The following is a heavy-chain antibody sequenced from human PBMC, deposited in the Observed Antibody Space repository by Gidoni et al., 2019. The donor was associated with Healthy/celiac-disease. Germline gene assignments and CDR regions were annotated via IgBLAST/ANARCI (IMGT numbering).Heavy chain of an antibody. D-gene: IGHD2-2*01. CDR1: GYTFTSYA. CDR2: INTNTGNP. V-gene: IGHV7-4-1*02. CDR3: ARGARIVVVPAVYYYYMDV. J-gene: IGHJ6*03. Sequence: QVQLVQSGSELKKPGASVKVSCKASGYTFTSYALNWVRQAPGQGLEWMGWINTNTGNPTYAQGFTGRFVFSLDTSVSTAYLQISSLKAEDTAVYYCARGARIVVVPAVYYYYMDVWGKGTTVTVSS.